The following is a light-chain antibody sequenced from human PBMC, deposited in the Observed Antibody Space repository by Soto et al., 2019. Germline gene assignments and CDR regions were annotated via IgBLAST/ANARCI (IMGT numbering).Light chain of an antibody. V-gene: IGLV2-11*01. CDR2: DVS. J-gene: IGLJ1*01. CDR1: SSDVGGYNY. CDR3: CSYAGNYYV. Sequence: QSALTQPRSVSGSPGQSVTISCTGTSSDVGGYNYVSWYQQHPGKAPKLMIFDVSQRPSGVPDRFSGSKSGNTAPLTISGLQAEDEADYYCCSYAGNYYVFGTGTKLTVL.